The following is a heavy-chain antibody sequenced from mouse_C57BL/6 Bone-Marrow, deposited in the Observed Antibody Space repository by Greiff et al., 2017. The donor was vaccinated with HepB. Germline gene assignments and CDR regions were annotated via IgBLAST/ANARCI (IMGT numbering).Heavy chain of an antibody. J-gene: IGHJ3*01. CDR3: ARDYGSSPAWFAY. V-gene: IGHV1-64*01. Sequence: QVHVTQPGAALVKPGASVKLSCKASGYTFTSYWMHWVKQRPGQGLEWIGMIHPNSGSTNYNEKFKSKATLTVDKSSSTAYMQLSSLTSEDSAVYYCARDYGSSPAWFAYWGQGTLVTVSA. CDR2: IHPNSGST. D-gene: IGHD1-1*01. CDR1: GYTFTSYW.